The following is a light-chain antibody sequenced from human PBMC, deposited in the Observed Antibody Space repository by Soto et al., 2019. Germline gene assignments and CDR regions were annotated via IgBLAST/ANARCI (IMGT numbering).Light chain of an antibody. CDR3: QQRSNWPPMYT. V-gene: IGKV3-11*01. CDR2: DAS. Sequence: EIVLTQSPATLSLSPGERATLSCRASQSVSSYLAWYQQKPGQAPRLLIYDASNRATGIPARFSGSGSGTDFTLPISSLEPEHFAVYYCQQRSNWPPMYTFSQGTKLEIK. CDR1: QSVSSY. J-gene: IGKJ2*01.